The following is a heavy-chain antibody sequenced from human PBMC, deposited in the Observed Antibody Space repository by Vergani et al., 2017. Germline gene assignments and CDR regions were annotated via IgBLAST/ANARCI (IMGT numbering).Heavy chain of an antibody. CDR2: ISSSSSYI. J-gene: IGHJ4*02. CDR1: GFTFSSYS. D-gene: IGHD3-22*01. CDR3: ARDQSPYYYDSSGYDYFDY. Sequence: EVQLVESGGGLVKPGGSLRLSCAASGFTFSSYSMNWVRQAPGKGLEWVSSISSSSSYIYYADSVKGRFTISRDNAKNSLYLQMNSLRAEDTAVYYCARDQSPYYYDSSGYDYFDYWGQGTLVTVSS. V-gene: IGHV3-21*01.